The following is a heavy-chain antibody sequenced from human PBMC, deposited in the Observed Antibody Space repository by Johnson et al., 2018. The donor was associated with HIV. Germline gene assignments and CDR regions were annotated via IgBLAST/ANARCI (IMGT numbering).Heavy chain of an antibody. CDR1: GFTFSNYP. J-gene: IGHJ3*02. CDR3: ARGEEEQLGDAFDI. CDR2: ISYDGSST. D-gene: IGHD6-6*01. V-gene: IGHV3-30*04. Sequence: QVQLVESGGGVVRPGRSLRLSCAVSGFTFSNYPMHWVRQAPGKGLEWVAVISYDGSSTSYADSVKGRFTISRDNAKNTLYLQMNSLRAEDTAVYYCARGEEEQLGDAFDIWGQGTMVTVSS.